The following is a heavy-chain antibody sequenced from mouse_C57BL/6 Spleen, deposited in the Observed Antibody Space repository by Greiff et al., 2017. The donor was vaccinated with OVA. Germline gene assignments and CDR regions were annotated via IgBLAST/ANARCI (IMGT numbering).Heavy chain of an antibody. V-gene: IGHV5-17*01. CDR1: GFTFSDYG. J-gene: IGHJ2*01. CDR2: ISSGSSTI. Sequence: EVMLVESGGGLVKPGGSLKLSCAASGFTFSDYGMHWVRQAPEKGLEWVAYISSGSSTIYYADTVKGRFTISRDNAKNTLFLQMTSLRSEDTAMYYCARNYGSLRYFDYWGQGTTLTVSS. D-gene: IGHD1-1*01. CDR3: ARNYGSLRYFDY.